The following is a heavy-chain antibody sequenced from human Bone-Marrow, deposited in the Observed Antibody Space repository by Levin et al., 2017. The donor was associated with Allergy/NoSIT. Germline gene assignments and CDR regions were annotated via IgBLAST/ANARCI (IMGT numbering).Heavy chain of an antibody. D-gene: IGHD6-6*01. Sequence: SGGSLRLSCAASGFTFSSYSMNWVRQAPGKGLEWVSSISSSSSYIYYADSVKGRFTISRDNAKNSLYLQMNSLRAEDTAVYYCASFLALVHSYYYGMDVWGQGTTVTVSS. CDR1: GFTFSSYS. J-gene: IGHJ6*02. CDR2: ISSSSSYI. CDR3: ASFLALVHSYYYGMDV. V-gene: IGHV3-21*01.